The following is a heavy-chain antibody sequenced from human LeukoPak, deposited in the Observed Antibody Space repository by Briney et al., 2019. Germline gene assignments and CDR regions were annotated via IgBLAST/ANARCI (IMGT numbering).Heavy chain of an antibody. CDR3: ARDYSGAYPANYYKYMDV. CDR1: GYPFNRFG. J-gene: IGHJ6*03. Sequence: ASVKVSCKTSGYPFNRFGISWVRQAPGQGLEWVGWISGYNYNTDYAQNFQGRVTMTTDTSTKTVYMELRSLTSDDTAVYYCARDYSGAYPANYYKYMDVWGKGTTVIVSS. V-gene: IGHV1-18*01. D-gene: IGHD1-26*01. CDR2: ISGYNYNT.